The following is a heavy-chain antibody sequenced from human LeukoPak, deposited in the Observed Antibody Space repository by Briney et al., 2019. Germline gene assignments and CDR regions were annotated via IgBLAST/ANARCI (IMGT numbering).Heavy chain of an antibody. CDR3: AKDLNWAWDH. Sequence: GGSLRLSCAASGFAFSTYAMSWVRQVPERGLEWVSALSANGGKTYYTDSVKGRFTISRDNSHNTLYLRMNSLRAEDTAIYYCAKDLNWAWDHWGRGTLVTVSS. V-gene: IGHV3-23*01. J-gene: IGHJ4*02. CDR2: LSANGGKT. D-gene: IGHD3/OR15-3a*01. CDR1: GFAFSTYA.